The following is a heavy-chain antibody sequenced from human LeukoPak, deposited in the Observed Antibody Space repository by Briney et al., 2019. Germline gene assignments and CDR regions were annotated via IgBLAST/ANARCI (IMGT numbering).Heavy chain of an antibody. CDR3: ARDRDKNIVVVPAAYDY. CDR1: GYTFTSYG. CDR2: ISAYNGNT. J-gene: IGHJ4*02. V-gene: IGHV1-18*01. Sequence: GASVKVSCKASGYTFTSYGISWVRQAPGQGPEWMGWISAYNGNTNYAQKLQGRVTMTTDTSTSTAYMELRSLRSDDTAVYYCARDRDKNIVVVPAAYDYWGQGTLVTVSS. D-gene: IGHD2-2*01.